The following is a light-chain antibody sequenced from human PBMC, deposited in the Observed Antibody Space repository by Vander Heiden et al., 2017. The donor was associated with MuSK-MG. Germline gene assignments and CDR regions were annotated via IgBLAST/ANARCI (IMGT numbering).Light chain of an antibody. V-gene: IGKV3-11*01. CDR1: QSVSSY. CDR2: DAS. CDR3: QQRSNWPRGLT. Sequence: EIVLTQSPATLSLSPGERAPLSCRASQSVSSYLAGYQQKPGQAPRLLIYDASNRATGIPARFSGSGSGTDFTLTISSLEPEDFAVYYCQQRSNWPRGLTFGGGTKVEIK. J-gene: IGKJ4*01.